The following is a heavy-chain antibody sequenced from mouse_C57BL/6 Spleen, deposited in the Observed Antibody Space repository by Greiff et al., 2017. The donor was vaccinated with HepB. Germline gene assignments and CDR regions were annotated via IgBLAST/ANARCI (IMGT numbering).Heavy chain of an antibody. D-gene: IGHD2-4*01. CDR1: GFTFSSYA. J-gene: IGHJ3*01. Sequence: EVHLVESGEGLVKPGGSLKLSCAASGFTFSSYAMSWVRQTPEKRLEWVAYISSGGDYIYYADTVKGRFTISRDNARNTLYLQMSSLKSEDTAMYYCTRDPYDYDWFAYWGQGTLVTVSA. CDR2: ISSGGDYI. V-gene: IGHV5-9-1*02. CDR3: TRDPYDYDWFAY.